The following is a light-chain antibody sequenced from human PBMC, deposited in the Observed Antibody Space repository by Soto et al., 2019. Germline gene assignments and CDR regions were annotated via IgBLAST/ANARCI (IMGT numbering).Light chain of an antibody. V-gene: IGLV2-8*01. Sequence: QSALTQPPSASGFPGQSVTISCTGTSSDVGYYDYVSWYQQHPGKAPKLVIYEVTKRPSGVPDRVSASKSGNTASLTVSGLRAEDEADYYCSSYAGSNNFVFGSGTKLTVI. CDR1: SSDVGYYDY. CDR3: SSYAGSNNFV. CDR2: EVT. J-gene: IGLJ1*01.